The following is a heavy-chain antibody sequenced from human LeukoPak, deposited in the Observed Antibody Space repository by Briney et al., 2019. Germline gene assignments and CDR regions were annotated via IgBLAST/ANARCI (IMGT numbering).Heavy chain of an antibody. D-gene: IGHD1-7*01. J-gene: IGHJ3*02. CDR3: ARDGTTNAFDI. CDR1: GGSISSYY. CDR2: IYTSGGT. Sequence: PSETLSLTCTVSGGSISSYYWSWIRQPAGKGLEWIGRIYTSGGTNYNPSLKSRVTMSVDTSKNQFSLKLSSVTAADTAVYHCARDGTTNAFDIWGQGTMVTVSS. V-gene: IGHV4-4*07.